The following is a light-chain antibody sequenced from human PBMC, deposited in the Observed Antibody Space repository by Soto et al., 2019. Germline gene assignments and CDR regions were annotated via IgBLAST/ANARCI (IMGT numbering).Light chain of an antibody. V-gene: IGLV8-61*01. CDR3: ALYVGSGTVV. Sequence: QTVVTQEPSFSVSPGGTVILTCGLTSGSVSTSYYPSWYQQSPGLAPRTLIYNTTTRSSGVHDSFSGSILGNKAALTITGAHSDDEADYLCALYVGSGTVVFGGGTQLTVL. CDR1: SGSVSTSYY. J-gene: IGLJ2*01. CDR2: NTT.